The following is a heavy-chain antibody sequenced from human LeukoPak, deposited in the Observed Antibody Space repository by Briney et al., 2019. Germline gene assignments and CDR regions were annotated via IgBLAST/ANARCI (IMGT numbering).Heavy chain of an antibody. V-gene: IGHV3-23*01. J-gene: IGHJ4*02. CDR1: GFTFSSCA. Sequence: PGGSLRLSCATSGFTFSSCAMSWVRQAPGKGLEWVSGISGSGGTTYHADSVKGRFTISRDNSKNTLYLQMNSLRAEDTAVYYCARDGYYDSSGQVWDYWGQGTLVTVSS. CDR3: ARDGYYDSSGQVWDY. D-gene: IGHD3-22*01. CDR2: ISGSGGTT.